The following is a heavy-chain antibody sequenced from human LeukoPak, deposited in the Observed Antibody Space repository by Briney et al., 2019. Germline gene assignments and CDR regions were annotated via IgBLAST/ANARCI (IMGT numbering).Heavy chain of an antibody. CDR2: INPSGGST. J-gene: IGHJ4*02. CDR1: GYTFTSYY. D-gene: IGHD3-9*01. Sequence: ASVKVSCKASGYTFTSYYMHWVRQAPGQGLEWMGIINPSGGSTSYAQKFQGRVTMTRDMSTSTVYMELSSLRSEDTAVYYCARDGRGYDILTGYYKRGYYFDYWGQGTLVTVSS. V-gene: IGHV1-46*01. CDR3: ARDGRGYDILTGYYKRGYYFDY.